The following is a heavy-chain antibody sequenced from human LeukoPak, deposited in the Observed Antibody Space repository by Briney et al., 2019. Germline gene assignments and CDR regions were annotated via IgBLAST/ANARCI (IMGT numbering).Heavy chain of an antibody. V-gene: IGHV1-46*01. CDR1: GYTFTGYY. CDR3: AREGVIAFDI. Sequence: ASVKVSCKASGYTFTGYYMHWVRQAPGQGLEWMGIINPSGGSTSYAQKFQGRVTMTRDMSTSTVYMELSSLRSEDTAVYYCAREGVIAFDIWGQGTMVTVSS. J-gene: IGHJ3*02. D-gene: IGHD2/OR15-2a*01. CDR2: INPSGGST.